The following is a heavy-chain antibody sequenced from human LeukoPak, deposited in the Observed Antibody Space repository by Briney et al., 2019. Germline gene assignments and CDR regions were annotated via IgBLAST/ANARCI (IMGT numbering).Heavy chain of an antibody. CDR1: GGTFSSYA. D-gene: IGHD4-11*01. CDR2: IIPIFGIA. Sequence: SVKVSCKASGGTFSSYAISWVRQAPGQGLEWMGRIIPIFGIANYAQKFQGRVTITADKSTSTAYMELSSLRSEDTAVYYCAREVVTTNRNWFDPWSQGTLVTVSS. V-gene: IGHV1-69*04. J-gene: IGHJ5*02. CDR3: AREVVTTNRNWFDP.